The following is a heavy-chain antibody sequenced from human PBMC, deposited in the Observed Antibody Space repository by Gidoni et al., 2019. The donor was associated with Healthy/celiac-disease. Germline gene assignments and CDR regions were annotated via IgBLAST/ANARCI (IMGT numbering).Heavy chain of an antibody. Sequence: EVQLVESGGGLVQPGRSRRLSCAASGFTFDDYAMHWVRQAPGKGLEWVSGISWKSGSIGYADSVKGRFTISRDNAKNSLYLQMNSLRAEDTALYYCAKDTYYDFWSGSFDYWGQGTLVTVSS. J-gene: IGHJ4*02. CDR3: AKDTYYDFWSGSFDY. CDR2: ISWKSGSI. V-gene: IGHV3-9*01. D-gene: IGHD3-3*01. CDR1: GFTFDDYA.